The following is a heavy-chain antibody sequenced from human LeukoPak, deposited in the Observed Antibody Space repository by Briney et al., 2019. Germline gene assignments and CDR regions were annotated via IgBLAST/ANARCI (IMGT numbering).Heavy chain of an antibody. V-gene: IGHV4-34*01. CDR3: ARGGRGGYSYGPRGEFDY. Sequence: PSETLSLTCAVYGGSFSGYYWSWIRQPPGKGLEWIGEINGSGSTNYNPSLKSRVTISVHTSKNQFSLKLSSVPAADTAVYYCARGGRGGYSYGPRGEFDYWGQGTLVTVSS. CDR1: GGSFSGYY. D-gene: IGHD5-18*01. CDR2: INGSGST. J-gene: IGHJ4*02.